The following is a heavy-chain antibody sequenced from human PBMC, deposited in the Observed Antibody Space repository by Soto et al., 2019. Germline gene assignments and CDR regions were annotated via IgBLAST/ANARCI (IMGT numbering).Heavy chain of an antibody. J-gene: IGHJ4*02. D-gene: IGHD6-19*01. CDR2: ISGSGDSA. Sequence: VQLLESGGGLVQPGGSLRLSCAASGFIFRDYAMNWVRQAPGKGLEWVSDISGSGDSARYGDSVKGRFTISRDNSRNTLYLQINSLRVDDTAVYYCGKERRGSGWSVCNFWGQGTLVTVSS. V-gene: IGHV3-23*01. CDR1: GFIFRDYA. CDR3: GKERRGSGWSVCNF.